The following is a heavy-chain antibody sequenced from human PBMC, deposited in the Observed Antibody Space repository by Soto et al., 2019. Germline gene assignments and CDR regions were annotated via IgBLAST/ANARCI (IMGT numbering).Heavy chain of an antibody. CDR2: IWYDGSNK. Sequence: QVQLVESGGGVVQPGRSLRLSCAASGFTFSSYGMHWVRQAPGKGLEWVAVIWYDGSNKYYADSVKGRFTISRDNSKNTPYLQMNSLGAEDTAVYYCGRDRWGHQYGMGVWGQGTTVHVSS. V-gene: IGHV3-33*01. D-gene: IGHD1-26*01. CDR3: GRDRWGHQYGMGV. J-gene: IGHJ6*02. CDR1: GFTFSSYG.